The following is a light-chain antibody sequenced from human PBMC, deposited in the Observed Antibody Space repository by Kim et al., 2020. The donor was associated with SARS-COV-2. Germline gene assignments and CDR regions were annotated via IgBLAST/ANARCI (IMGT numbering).Light chain of an antibody. CDR1: ESIRTN. J-gene: IGKJ1*01. CDR3: QQYTILWT. Sequence: AWSPGERATISRRASESIRTNLAWYQKKPGQPPRLLIYGASTRSAGIPARFSGSGSGTDFTFTISSLQSEDFAVYYCQQYTILWTFGQGTKVDIK. CDR2: GAS. V-gene: IGKV3-15*01.